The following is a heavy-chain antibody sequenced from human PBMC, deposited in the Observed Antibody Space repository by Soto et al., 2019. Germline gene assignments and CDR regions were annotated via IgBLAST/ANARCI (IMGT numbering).Heavy chain of an antibody. D-gene: IGHD6-19*01. J-gene: IGHJ6*02. CDR1: GGTFSSYA. V-gene: IGHV1-69*13. CDR3: ARYPGIAVVGSPNYYYYVMDV. CDR2: IIPIFGTA. Sequence: GASVKVSCKASGGTFSSYAISWVRQAPGQGLEWMGGIIPIFGTANYAQKFQGRVTITADESTSTAYMELSSLRSEDTAVYYCARYPGIAVVGSPNYYYYVMDVWGQGTTVTVSS.